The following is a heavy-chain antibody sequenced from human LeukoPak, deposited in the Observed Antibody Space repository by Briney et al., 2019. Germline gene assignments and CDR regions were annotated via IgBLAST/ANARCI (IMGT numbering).Heavy chain of an antibody. V-gene: IGHV4-39*01. Sequence: SETLSLTCTVSGGSISSSSYYWGWIRQPPGKGLEWIGSIYYSGSTYYNPSLKSRVTISVDTSKNQFSLKLSSVTAADTAVYYCARTGDDPDYWGQGTLVTVSS. CDR1: GGSISSSSYY. CDR3: ARTGDDPDY. CDR2: IYYSGST. D-gene: IGHD3-10*01. J-gene: IGHJ4*02.